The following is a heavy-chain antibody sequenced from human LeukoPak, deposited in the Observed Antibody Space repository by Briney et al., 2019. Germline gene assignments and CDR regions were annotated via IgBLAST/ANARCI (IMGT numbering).Heavy chain of an antibody. V-gene: IGHV3-33*06. J-gene: IGHJ3*02. Sequence: GGSLRLSCAASGFTFSSYGMHWVRQAPGKGLEWVAVIWYDGGNKYYADSVKGRFTISRDNSKNTLYLQMNSLRAEDTAVYYCAKDRDGSYDRGPRDAFDIWGQGTMVTVSS. CDR3: AKDRDGSYDRGPRDAFDI. CDR1: GFTFSSYG. CDR2: IWYDGGNK. D-gene: IGHD1-26*01.